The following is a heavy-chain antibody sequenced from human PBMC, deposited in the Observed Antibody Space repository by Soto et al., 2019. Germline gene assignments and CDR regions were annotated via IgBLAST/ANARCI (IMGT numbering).Heavy chain of an antibody. Sequence: SLRLSCAASGFTFTNAWMSWVRQAPGKGLEWVGRIKSKTDGGTTDYAAPVKGRFTISRDDSKNTLYLQMNSLKTEDTAVYYCTTARGTYGAEYFQHWGQGTLVTVSS. CDR3: TTARGTYGAEYFQH. D-gene: IGHD4-17*01. CDR2: IKSKTDGGTT. V-gene: IGHV3-15*01. J-gene: IGHJ1*01. CDR1: GFTFTNAW.